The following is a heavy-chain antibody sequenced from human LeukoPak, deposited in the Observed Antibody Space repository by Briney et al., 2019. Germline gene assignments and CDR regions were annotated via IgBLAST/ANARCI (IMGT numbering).Heavy chain of an antibody. V-gene: IGHV4-59*11. CDR2: NYYSGST. CDR3: ARATLKAGNDAFDI. Sequence: SQTLSLTCTVSGASISRHYWSWIRQPPGKGLEWIGYNYYSGSTNYNPRIKSRVTITADTSKNQFSLKLSSVTTADTAVYYCARATLKAGNDAFDIWGQGTMVTVSS. D-gene: IGHD5-12*01. CDR1: GASISRHY. J-gene: IGHJ3*02.